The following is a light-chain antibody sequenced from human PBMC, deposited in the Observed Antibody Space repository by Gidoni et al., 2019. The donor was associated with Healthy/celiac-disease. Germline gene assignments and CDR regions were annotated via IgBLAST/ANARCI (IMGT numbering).Light chain of an antibody. V-gene: IGKV3-15*01. CDR3: QQYNNWPPG. CDR2: GAS. Sequence: IVMTQSPATLSVSPGERATLSCRASQSVRSNLAWYQQKPGQAHRLLIYGASTRATGIPARFSGSGSGTEFTLTISSLQSEDFAVYYCQQYNNWPPGFGQXTRLEIK. J-gene: IGKJ5*01. CDR1: QSVRSN.